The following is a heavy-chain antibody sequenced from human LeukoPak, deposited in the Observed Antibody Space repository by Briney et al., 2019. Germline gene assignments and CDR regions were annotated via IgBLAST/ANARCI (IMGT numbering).Heavy chain of an antibody. V-gene: IGHV3-48*01. J-gene: IGHJ1*01. CDR2: ISSSSSTI. Sequence: GGSLRLSCAASGFTFSSYAMHWVRQAPGKGLEWVSYISSSSSTIYYADSVKGRFTISRDNSKNTLYLQMNSLRAEDTAVYYCATPAAGPGAEYSLYWGQGTLVIVSS. CDR1: GFTFSSYA. CDR3: ATPAAGPGAEYSLY. D-gene: IGHD6-13*01.